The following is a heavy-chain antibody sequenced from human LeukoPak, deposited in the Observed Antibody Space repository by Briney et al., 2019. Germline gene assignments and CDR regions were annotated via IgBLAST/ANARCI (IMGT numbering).Heavy chain of an antibody. CDR1: GFTFSSYW. D-gene: IGHD5-12*01. CDR2: VNSDGTGT. Sequence: GGSLRLSCAASGFTFSSYWMHWVRLAPGKGLVWVSRVNSDGTGTTYADSVEGRFTISRDNAENTVYLQMNSLRAEDTAIYYCIRTLIVATSPYMDVWGKGTTVTVSS. V-gene: IGHV3-74*01. CDR3: IRTLIVATSPYMDV. J-gene: IGHJ6*03.